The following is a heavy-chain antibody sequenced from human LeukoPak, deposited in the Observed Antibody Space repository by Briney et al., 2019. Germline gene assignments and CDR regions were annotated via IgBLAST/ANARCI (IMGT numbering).Heavy chain of an antibody. CDR2: IYYSGST. D-gene: IGHD3-10*01. V-gene: IGHV4-30-4*01. CDR3: ARHVGYRRFGELFPNNWFDP. Sequence: PSQTLSLTCTVSGGSISSGDYYWSWIRQPPGKGLEWIGYIYYSGSTYYNPSLESRLTISVDTSKNQFSLKLSSVTAADTAVYYCARHVGYRRFGELFPNNWFDPWGQGTLVTVSS. J-gene: IGHJ5*02. CDR1: GGSISSGDYY.